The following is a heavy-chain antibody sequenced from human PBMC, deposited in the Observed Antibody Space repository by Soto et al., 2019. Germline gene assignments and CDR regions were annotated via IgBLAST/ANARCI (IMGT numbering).Heavy chain of an antibody. CDR3: ARQKDSSGYYPTLDY. D-gene: IGHD3-22*01. CDR1: GYSFTNYW. V-gene: IGHV5-51*01. J-gene: IGHJ4*02. CDR2: IYPGDSDT. Sequence: EVQLVQSGAEVKKPGESLKISCKASGYSFTNYWIGWVRQMPGKGLEWVGIIYPGDSDTRYSPSFQGQVTTSADKSISTSYLQWSSLKASDTAMYYCARQKDSSGYYPTLDYWGQGTLVTVSS.